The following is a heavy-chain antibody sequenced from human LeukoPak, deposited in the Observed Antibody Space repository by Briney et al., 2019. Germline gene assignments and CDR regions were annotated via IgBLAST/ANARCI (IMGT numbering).Heavy chain of an antibody. J-gene: IGHJ4*01. D-gene: IGHD3-10*01. CDR2: VYSGGST. CDR1: GGSISSSNYF. CDR3: ARRIMIRGVIPHFDY. Sequence: SETLSLTCAVSGGSISSSNYFWGWFRQPPGKGLEWIGTVYSGGSTYYNPSLKSRVTISVDTSMNHFSLTLTSVTAADTAVYYCARRIMIRGVIPHFDYWGHGALVTVSS. V-gene: IGHV4-39*02.